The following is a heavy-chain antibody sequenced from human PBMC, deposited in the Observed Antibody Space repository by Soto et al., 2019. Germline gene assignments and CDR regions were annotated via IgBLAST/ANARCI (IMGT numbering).Heavy chain of an antibody. CDR2: ISNDGDEK. Sequence: GGSLRLSCAASGFTFSTYAMHWVRQAPGKGLEWVALISNDGDEKHSADSVKGRFSISRDNSKSTLHLQMDSLGAEDTAVYYCAKSRHIVGATYHYYGMDVWGQGTTVTVSS. CDR3: AKSRHIVGATYHYYGMDV. CDR1: GFTFSTYA. J-gene: IGHJ6*02. V-gene: IGHV3-30*18. D-gene: IGHD1-26*01.